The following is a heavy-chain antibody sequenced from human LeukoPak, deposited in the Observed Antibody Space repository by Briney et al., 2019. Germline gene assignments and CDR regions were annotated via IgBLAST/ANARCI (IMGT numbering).Heavy chain of an antibody. V-gene: IGHV4-4*07. Sequence: SETLSLTCTVSGGSLSSYYWSWIRQPAGKGLEWIGRIYASGSANYNPSPKSRVTMSVDTSKHQFSMKLSSVTAADTAVYYCARVSDYYDSSGYPRPYYFDYWGQGTLVTVSS. CDR1: GGSLSSYY. J-gene: IGHJ4*02. CDR3: ARVSDYYDSSGYPRPYYFDY. CDR2: IYASGSA. D-gene: IGHD3-22*01.